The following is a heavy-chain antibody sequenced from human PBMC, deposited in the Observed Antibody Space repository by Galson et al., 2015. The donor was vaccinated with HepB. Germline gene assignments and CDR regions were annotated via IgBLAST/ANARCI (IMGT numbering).Heavy chain of an antibody. V-gene: IGHV6-1*01. CDR1: GDSVSSNSAA. J-gene: IGHJ6*02. CDR3: TRSNGGSITPHYYYGMDV. D-gene: IGHD3-10*01. CDR2: TYHRSKWHY. Sequence: CAISGDSVSSNSAAWNWIRQSPSRGLEWLGRTYHRSKWHYDYPVSVKSRVIINPDTSKNQFSLQLNSVTPDDTAVYYCTRSNGGSITPHYYYGMDVWGQGTTVIVSS.